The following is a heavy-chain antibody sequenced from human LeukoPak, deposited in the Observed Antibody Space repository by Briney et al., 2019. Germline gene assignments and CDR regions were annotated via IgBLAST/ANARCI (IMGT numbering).Heavy chain of an antibody. J-gene: IGHJ5*02. CDR2: INHSGST. V-gene: IGHV4-34*01. CDR3: ARGLGDIVVVVAATPIRKYNWFDP. Sequence: SETLSLTCAVYGGSFSGYYWSWIRQPPGKRLEWIGEINHSGSTSYNPSLKSRVTISVDTSKNQFSLKLSSVTAADTAVYYCARGLGDIVVVVAATPIRKYNWFDPWGQGTLVTVSS. CDR1: GGSFSGYY. D-gene: IGHD2-15*01.